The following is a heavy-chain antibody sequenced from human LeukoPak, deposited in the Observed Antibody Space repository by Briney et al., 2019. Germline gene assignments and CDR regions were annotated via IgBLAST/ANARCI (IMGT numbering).Heavy chain of an antibody. D-gene: IGHD1-26*01. CDR2: INPNSGGT. V-gene: IGHV1-2*02. Sequence: ASVKASCKASGYTFTGYYMHWVRQAPGQGLEWMGWINPNSGGTNYAQKFQGRVTMTRDTSISTAYMELSRLRSDDTAVYYCAGGRVGAAAPFDYWGQGTLVTVSS. CDR3: AGGRVGAAAPFDY. J-gene: IGHJ4*02. CDR1: GYTFTGYY.